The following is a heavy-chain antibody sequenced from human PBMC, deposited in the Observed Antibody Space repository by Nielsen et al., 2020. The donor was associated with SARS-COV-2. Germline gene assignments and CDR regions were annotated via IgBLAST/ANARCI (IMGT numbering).Heavy chain of an antibody. J-gene: IGHJ3*02. CDR1: GGTFSSYA. CDR3: VLAFDI. Sequence: SVKVSCKASGGTFSSYAISWVRQAPGQGLEWMGGIIPIFGTANYAQKFQGRVTMTEDTSTDTAYMELSSLRSEDTAVYYCVLAFDIWGQGTMVTVSS. V-gene: IGHV1-69*06. CDR2: IIPIFGTA.